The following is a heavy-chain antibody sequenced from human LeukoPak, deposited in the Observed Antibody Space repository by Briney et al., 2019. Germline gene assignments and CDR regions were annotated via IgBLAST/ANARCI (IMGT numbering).Heavy chain of an antibody. CDR1: GFTFSSYA. J-gene: IGHJ5*02. CDR3: ANLAYSRMKGGLQDWFDP. Sequence: PGGSLRLSCAASGFTFSSYAMSWVRQAPGKGLEWVSAISGSGGSTYYADSVKGRFTISKDNSKNTLYLQMNSLRAEDTAVYYCANLAYSRMKGGLQDWFDPWGQGTLVTVSS. V-gene: IGHV3-23*01. CDR2: ISGSGGST. D-gene: IGHD1-14*01.